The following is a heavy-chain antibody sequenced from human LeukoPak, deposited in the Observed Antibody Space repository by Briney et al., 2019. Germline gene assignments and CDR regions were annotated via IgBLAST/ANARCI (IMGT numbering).Heavy chain of an antibody. CDR1: GFTFSSYW. CDR2: IKQDGSEK. D-gene: IGHD3-22*01. Sequence: PGGSLRLSCAASGFTFSSYWMSWVRQAPGKGLEWVANIKQDGSEKYYVDSVKGRFTISRDNAKNSLYLQMNSLRAEDTAVYYCAKDRRPLRITMIVVDHFDYWGQGTLVTVSS. CDR3: AKDRRPLRITMIVVDHFDY. J-gene: IGHJ4*02. V-gene: IGHV3-7*01.